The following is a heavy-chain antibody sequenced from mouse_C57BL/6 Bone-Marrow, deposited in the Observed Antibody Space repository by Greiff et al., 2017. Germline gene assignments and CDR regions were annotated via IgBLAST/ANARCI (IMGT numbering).Heavy chain of an antibody. V-gene: IGHV1-59*01. Sequence: VKLQQPGAELVRPGTSVKLSCKASGYTFTSYWMHWVKQRPGQGLEWIGVIDPSDSYTNYNQKFKGKATLTVDTSSSTAYMQLSSLTSVDSAVYYCARRGLAFCYYGSSSAWFAYWGQGTLVTVSA. CDR2: IDPSDSYT. CDR1: GYTFTSYW. D-gene: IGHD1-1*01. J-gene: IGHJ3*01. CDR3: ARRGLAFCYYGSSSAWFAY.